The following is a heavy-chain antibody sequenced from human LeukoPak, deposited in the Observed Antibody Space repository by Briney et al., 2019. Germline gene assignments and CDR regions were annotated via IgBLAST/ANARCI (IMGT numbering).Heavy chain of an antibody. J-gene: IGHJ4*02. V-gene: IGHV3-30*02. D-gene: IGHD3-22*01. CDR3: AKDEGYDYYDSSGYVN. CDR1: GFTFSSYG. Sequence: GGSLRLSCAASGFTFSSYGMHWVRQAPGKGLEWVAFIRYDGSNKYYADSVKGRFTISRDNSKNTLYLQMNSLRAEDTAVYYCAKDEGYDYYDSSGYVNWGQGTLLTVSS. CDR2: IRYDGSNK.